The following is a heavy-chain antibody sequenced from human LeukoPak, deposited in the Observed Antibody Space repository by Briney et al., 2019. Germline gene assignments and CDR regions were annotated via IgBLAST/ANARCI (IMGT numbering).Heavy chain of an antibody. CDR2: ISGSGGGT. V-gene: IGHV3-23*01. D-gene: IGHD1-1*01. CDR1: GFTFSSYA. CDR3: AKVPTEYPPYNFDY. J-gene: IGHJ4*02. Sequence: GGSLRLSCAASGFTFSSYAMSWVRQAPGKGLEWVSAISGSGGGTYYADSVEGRFTISRDNSKNTLYLQMNSLRAEDTAVYYCAKVPTEYPPYNFDYWGQGTLVTVSS.